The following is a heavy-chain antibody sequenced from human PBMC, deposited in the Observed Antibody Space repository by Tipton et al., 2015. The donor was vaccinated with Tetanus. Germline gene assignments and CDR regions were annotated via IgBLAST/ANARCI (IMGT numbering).Heavy chain of an antibody. V-gene: IGHV4-39*01. CDR2: IYESGDT. CDR1: GGSIRGGTFY. J-gene: IGHJ4*02. D-gene: IGHD3-3*01. Sequence: TLSLTCTVSGGSIRGGTFYWGWIRQPPGKGLEWIGSIYESGDTYYMPSLKSRVTISVDTSKNQFSLNLNSMAAADTGVYYCASHQRGYFTPFDYWGQGNLVTVSS. CDR3: ASHQRGYFTPFDY.